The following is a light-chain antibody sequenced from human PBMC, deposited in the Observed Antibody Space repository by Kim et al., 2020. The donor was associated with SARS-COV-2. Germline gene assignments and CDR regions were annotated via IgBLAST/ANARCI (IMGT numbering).Light chain of an antibody. V-gene: IGKV1-5*03. Sequence: SAGDRVTITCRTSQSISSWLAWNQQKPWKAPKLLTYKASSLESCVPSRFSGSGSGTELTLTISSLQPDDFPSYYCQQYNSYPAWTFGQGTKVDIK. J-gene: IGKJ1*01. CDR3: QQYNSYPAWT. CDR1: QSISSW. CDR2: KAS.